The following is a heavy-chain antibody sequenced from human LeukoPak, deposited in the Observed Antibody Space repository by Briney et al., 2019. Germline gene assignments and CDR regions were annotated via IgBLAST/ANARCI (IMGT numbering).Heavy chain of an antibody. Sequence: TGGSLRLSCAASGFTFSSYEMNWVRQGPGKGLERVSYISSSGSTIYYADSVKGRFTISRDNAKNSLYLQMNSLRAEDTAVYYCAELGITMIGGVWGKGTTVTISS. V-gene: IGHV3-48*03. J-gene: IGHJ6*04. CDR2: ISSSGSTI. D-gene: IGHD3-10*02. CDR1: GFTFSSYE. CDR3: AELGITMIGGV.